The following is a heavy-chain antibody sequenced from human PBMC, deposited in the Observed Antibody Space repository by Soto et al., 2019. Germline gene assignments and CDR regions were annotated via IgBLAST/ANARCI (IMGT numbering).Heavy chain of an antibody. CDR3: AREKASIAARPDFDY. V-gene: IGHV1-3*01. CDR2: INAGNGNT. Sequence: ASVKVSCKASGYTFTSYAMHWVRQAPGQRLEWMGWINAGNGNTKYSQKFQGRVTITRDTSASTAYMELSSLRYEDTAVYYCAREKASIAARPDFDYWGQGTLVTGSA. J-gene: IGHJ4*02. CDR1: GYTFTSYA. D-gene: IGHD6-6*01.